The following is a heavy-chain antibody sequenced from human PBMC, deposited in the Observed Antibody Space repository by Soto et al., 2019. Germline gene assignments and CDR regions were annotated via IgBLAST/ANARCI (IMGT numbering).Heavy chain of an antibody. Sequence: GGSLRLSCAASGFTITSSAMSWVRQAPGKGLEWVSTTGISGRTTYYADSVKGRFTVSKDDSKNTLDLQMSSLRAEDTAVYYCATVHNTSRSFDYWGQGTPVTVSS. D-gene: IGHD1-20*01. V-gene: IGHV3-23*01. CDR1: GFTITSSA. CDR3: ATVHNTSRSFDY. J-gene: IGHJ4*02. CDR2: TGISGRTT.